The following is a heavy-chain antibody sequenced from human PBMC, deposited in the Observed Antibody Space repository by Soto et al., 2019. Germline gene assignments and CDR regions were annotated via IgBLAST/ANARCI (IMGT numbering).Heavy chain of an antibody. CDR1: GYTFTGYY. CDR3: ARMVRGVIIAPQHFDY. J-gene: IGHJ4*02. CDR2: INPNSGGT. Sequence: SVKVSCKASGYTFTGYYMHWVRQAPGQGLEWMGWINPNSGGTNYAQKFQGRVTMTRDTSISTAYMELSRLRSDDTAVYYCARMVRGVIIAPQHFDYWGQGTLVTVS. D-gene: IGHD3-10*01. V-gene: IGHV1-2*02.